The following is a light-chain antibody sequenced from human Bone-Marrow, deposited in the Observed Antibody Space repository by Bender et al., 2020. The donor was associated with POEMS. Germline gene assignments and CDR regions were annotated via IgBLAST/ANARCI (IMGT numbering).Light chain of an antibody. V-gene: IGLV1-44*01. J-gene: IGLJ3*02. CDR1: SSNIGAYA. CDR2: SSH. CDR3: AVWDDSLNGWV. Sequence: QSVLTQPPSASGTPGQRVTIPCSGGSSNIGAYAVNWYQHLPGTAPKLLIYSSHRRPSEVPDRFSGSRSGTSASLAISGLQSEDEADYYCAVWDDSLNGWVFGGGTKLTVL.